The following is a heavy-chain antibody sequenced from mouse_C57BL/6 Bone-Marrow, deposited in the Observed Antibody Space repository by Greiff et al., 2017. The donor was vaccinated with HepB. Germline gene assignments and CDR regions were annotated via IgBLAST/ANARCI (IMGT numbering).Heavy chain of an antibody. V-gene: IGHV3-6*01. CDR3: ARGVMVTTGDWYCDV. CDR1: GYSITSGYY. D-gene: IGHD2-2*01. Sequence: VQLQQSGPGLVKPSQSLSLTCSVTGYSITSGYYWNWIRQFPGNKLEWMGYISYDGSNNYNPSLKNRISITRDTSKNQFFLKLNSVATEDTATYYCARGVMVTTGDWYCDVWGTGTTVTVSS. CDR2: ISYDGSN. J-gene: IGHJ1*03.